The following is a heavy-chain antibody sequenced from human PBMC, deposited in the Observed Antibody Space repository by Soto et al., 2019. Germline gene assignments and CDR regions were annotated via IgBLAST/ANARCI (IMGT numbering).Heavy chain of an antibody. D-gene: IGHD3-10*02. CDR1: GFTFSSFG. J-gene: IGHJ4*02. V-gene: IGHV3-23*01. Sequence: GGSLRLSCTASGFTFSSFGMAWVRQAPGKGLEWVSAISGSGDSSYYADSVKDRFTISRDNPTNTLYLQMNNLRAEDTAVYYCAKVCFGMFSHKHHFDHWGQGTQVTVSS. CDR3: AKVCFGMFSHKHHFDH. CDR2: ISGSGDSS.